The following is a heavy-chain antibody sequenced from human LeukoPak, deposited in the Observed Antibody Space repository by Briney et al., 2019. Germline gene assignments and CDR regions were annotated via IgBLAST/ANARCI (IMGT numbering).Heavy chain of an antibody. V-gene: IGHV3-23*01. CDR2: ISGSGGST. CDR1: GFTFSSYA. J-gene: IGHJ3*02. Sequence: PGGSLRLSCAASGFTFSSYAMSWVRQAPGKGLEWVSAISGSGGSTYYADSVKGRFTISRDNSKNTLYLQMNSLRAEDTAVYYCAKGPLSIGVVIFSYAFDIWGQGTMVTVSS. CDR3: AKGPLSIGVVIFSYAFDI. D-gene: IGHD3-3*01.